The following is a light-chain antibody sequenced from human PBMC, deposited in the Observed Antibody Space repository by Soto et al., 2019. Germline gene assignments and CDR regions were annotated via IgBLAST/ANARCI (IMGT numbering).Light chain of an antibody. Sequence: QLVLTQSSSASASLGSSVKLTCTLSSGHSSYIIAWHQQQPGKAPRYLMKLEGSGSYNKGSGVPDRFSGSGSGADRYLTISNLQFEVEADYYCETWDSDTRVFGGGTKLTVL. V-gene: IGLV4-60*02. CDR1: SGHSSYI. CDR3: ETWDSDTRV. CDR2: LEGSGSY. J-gene: IGLJ3*02.